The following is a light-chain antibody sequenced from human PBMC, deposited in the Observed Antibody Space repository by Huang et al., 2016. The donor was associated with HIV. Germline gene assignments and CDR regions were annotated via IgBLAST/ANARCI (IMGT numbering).Light chain of an antibody. Sequence: DIQMTQSPPSLSASVGDRVTFTCRANQNISKSLNWYQQKSGRAPKILIYTASTLENGVPSRFSGSGSGSRFILNITNLQPEDFATYYCQQSFSVPRTFGRGTTLE. CDR3: QQSFSVPRT. CDR2: TAS. J-gene: IGKJ1*01. V-gene: IGKV1-39*01. CDR1: QNISKS.